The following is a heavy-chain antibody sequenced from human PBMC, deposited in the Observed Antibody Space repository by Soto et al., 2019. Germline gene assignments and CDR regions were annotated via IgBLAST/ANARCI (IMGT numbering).Heavy chain of an antibody. V-gene: IGHV3-23*01. D-gene: IGHD1-20*01. CDR3: AKDLRYNWNPAATSYFDY. CDR1: GFTLSNYA. CDR2: ISGGGAAP. Sequence: GGSLRLSCEASGFTLSNYAMSWVRQAPGKGLEWVSAISGGGAAPYYVDSVKGRFTISRDNIKITLYLQMNNLRAEDTGVYYCAKDLRYNWNPAATSYFDYWGQGALVTVSS. J-gene: IGHJ4*02.